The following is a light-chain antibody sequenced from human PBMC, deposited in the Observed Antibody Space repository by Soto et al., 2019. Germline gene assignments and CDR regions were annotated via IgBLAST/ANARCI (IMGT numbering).Light chain of an antibody. J-gene: IGKJ1*01. CDR1: QTISSW. V-gene: IGKV1-5*03. CDR2: KAS. Sequence: DIQLTQSPSSLSASVGGRVTITCRASQTISSWLAWYQQKPGKAPKLLIYKASTLKSGVPSRFSGSGSGTEFTLTTSSLQPDDFATYYCQHYNSYSEAFGQGTKV. CDR3: QHYNSYSEA.